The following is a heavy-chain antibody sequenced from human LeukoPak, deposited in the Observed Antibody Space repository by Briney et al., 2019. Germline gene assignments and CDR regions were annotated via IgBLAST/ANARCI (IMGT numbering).Heavy chain of an antibody. D-gene: IGHD3-10*01. J-gene: IGHJ4*02. CDR3: AKAVRSMVTGGGYFDS. Sequence: GGSLRLSCAASGFTFSSYWMSWVRQAPGKGLEWVSSLSGGGDSRYYADSVMGRFTISRDNSKNTLYLQMNSLRAEDTAVYYCAKAVRSMVTGGGYFDSWGQGTLVTVSS. CDR1: GFTFSSYW. CDR2: LSGGGDSR. V-gene: IGHV3-23*01.